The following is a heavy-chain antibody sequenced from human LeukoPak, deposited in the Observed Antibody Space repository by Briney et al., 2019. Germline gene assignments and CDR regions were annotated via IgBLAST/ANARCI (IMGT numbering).Heavy chain of an antibody. CDR1: GFTFSSYS. D-gene: IGHD2-2*01. CDR2: ITSTSSYI. CDR3: ARDLYRGYCNSTSCSDEYFQH. Sequence: GGSLKLSCAASGFTFSSYSMNWVRQAPGKGLEWVSSITSTSSYIYSADSVKGRFTISRDNAKNSLYLQMNSLRAEDTAVYYCARDLYRGYCNSTSCSDEYFQHWGQGTRVTVSS. J-gene: IGHJ1*01. V-gene: IGHV3-21*01.